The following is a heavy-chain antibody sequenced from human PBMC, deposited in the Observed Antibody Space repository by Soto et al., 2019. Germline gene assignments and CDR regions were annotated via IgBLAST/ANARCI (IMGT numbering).Heavy chain of an antibody. Sequence: SETLSLTCTLSGASITSTTYFWAWIRQPPGKGLEWIGYIYHSGSTYYNPSLKSRVTISVDRSKNQFSLKLSSVTAADTAVYYCARDHAGSSSWSQFDPWGQGTLVT. CDR2: IYHSGST. V-gene: IGHV4-39*07. J-gene: IGHJ5*02. CDR1: GASITSTTYF. D-gene: IGHD6-13*01. CDR3: ARDHAGSSSWSQFDP.